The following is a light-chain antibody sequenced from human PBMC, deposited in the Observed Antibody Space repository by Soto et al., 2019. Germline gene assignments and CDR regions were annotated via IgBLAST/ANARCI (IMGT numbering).Light chain of an antibody. Sequence: ELVLTQSPATLSVSPGERDTLSCKASQSVSRNLAWYQQKPGQAPRLLIYASSTRATGIPDRFSGSASGTEFTLTISSLQSEDFAVYYCQQYDDWQTFGQGTKVDIK. CDR1: QSVSRN. J-gene: IGKJ1*01. CDR3: QQYDDWQT. CDR2: ASS. V-gene: IGKV3-15*01.